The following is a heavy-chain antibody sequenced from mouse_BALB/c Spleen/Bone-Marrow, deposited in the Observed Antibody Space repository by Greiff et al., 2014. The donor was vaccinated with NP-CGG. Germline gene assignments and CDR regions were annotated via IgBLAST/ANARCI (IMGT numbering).Heavy chain of an antibody. CDR1: GFNIKDTY. CDR3: AIYYGNYYAMDY. D-gene: IGHD2-1*01. CDR2: IDPVNGNT. Sequence: EVKLMESGAELVKPGASVKLSCTASGFNIKDTYMHWVKQRPEQGLEWIGRIDPVNGNTKYDPKFQGKATITADTSSNTAYLQLSSLTSVDTAVYYCAIYYGNYYAMDYWGQGTSVTVSS. V-gene: IGHV14-3*02. J-gene: IGHJ4*01.